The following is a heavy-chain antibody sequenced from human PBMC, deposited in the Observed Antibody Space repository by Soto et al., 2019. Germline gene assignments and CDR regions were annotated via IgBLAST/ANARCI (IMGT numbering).Heavy chain of an antibody. V-gene: IGHV3-30*18. J-gene: IGHJ5*02. D-gene: IGHD6-13*01. CDR3: AKGWGSSGWYNWFDP. CDR1: GFTFSTSG. CDR2: ISQAGGAT. Sequence: QVQLVESGGGVVQSGRSLRLSCAASGFTFSTSGMHWFRQAPGKGLEWVAMISQAGGATYYVDSVKGPFTISRDTDKNTLHLQMDSLRPEDTSTYYCAKGWGSSGWYNWFDPWGQGTLVTVSS.